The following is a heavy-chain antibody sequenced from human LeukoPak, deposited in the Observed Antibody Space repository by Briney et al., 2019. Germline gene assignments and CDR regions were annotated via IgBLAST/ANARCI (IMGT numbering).Heavy chain of an antibody. CDR3: AKDSGPIWFGESGYYFDY. V-gene: IGHV3-30*18. CDR2: ISYDGSNK. J-gene: IGHJ4*02. Sequence: GGSLRLSCAASGFTFSSYGMHWVRQAPGKGLEWVAVISYDGSNKYYADSVKGRFTISRDNSKNTLYLQMNSLRAEDTGVYYCAKDSGPIWFGESGYYFDYWGQGTLVTVSS. D-gene: IGHD3-10*01. CDR1: GFTFSSYG.